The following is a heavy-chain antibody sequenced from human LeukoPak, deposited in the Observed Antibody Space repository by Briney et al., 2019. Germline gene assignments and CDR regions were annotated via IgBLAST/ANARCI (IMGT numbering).Heavy chain of an antibody. CDR1: GFTCSRYN. Sequence: GSLILCCGASGFTCSRYNMHWVRQAPGKGLEYVSAISNNGGSTYYAKSVKGRFTISRDNSKNTLYLQMGSLRAEDMAVYYCARTTIAAREAVYWGQGTLVTVSS. J-gene: IGHJ4*01. D-gene: IGHD5-12*01. CDR2: ISNNGGST. CDR3: ARTTIAAREAVY. V-gene: IGHV3-64*01.